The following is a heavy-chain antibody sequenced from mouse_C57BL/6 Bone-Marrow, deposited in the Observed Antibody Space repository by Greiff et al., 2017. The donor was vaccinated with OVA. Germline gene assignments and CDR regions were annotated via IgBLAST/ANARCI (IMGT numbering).Heavy chain of an antibody. CDR1: GFTFSDYY. J-gene: IGHJ2*01. D-gene: IGHD2-14*01. CDR2: INYDGSST. CDR3: ARDGGTRGYFDY. Sequence: VQVVESEGGLVQPGSSMKLSCTASGFTFSDYYMAWVRQVPEKGLEWVANINYDGSSTYYLDSLKSRFIISRDNAKNILYLQIISLKSEDTATYYCARDGGTRGYFDYWGQGTTLTVSS. V-gene: IGHV5-16*01.